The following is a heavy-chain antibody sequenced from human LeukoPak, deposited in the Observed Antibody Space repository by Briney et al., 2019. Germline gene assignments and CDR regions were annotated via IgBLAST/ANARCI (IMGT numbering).Heavy chain of an antibody. Sequence: GGSLRLSCAASGFTFSSYAMCWVRQAPGKGLEWISYIDSDTYGNTIYYPHTVKGRFTISRDNAENSLYLQMDSLRDEDTAVYYCARDRDYAFDYWGQGTLVTVSS. J-gene: IGHJ4*02. D-gene: IGHD4-17*01. V-gene: IGHV3-48*02. CDR2: IDSDTYGNTI. CDR1: GFTFSSYA. CDR3: ARDRDYAFDY.